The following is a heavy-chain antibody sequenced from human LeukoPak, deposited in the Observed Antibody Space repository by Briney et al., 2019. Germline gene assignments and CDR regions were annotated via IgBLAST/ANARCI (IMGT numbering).Heavy chain of an antibody. CDR3: ARDPLRYLRVGHYDY. V-gene: IGHV3-21*01. D-gene: IGHD3-9*01. J-gene: IGHJ4*02. CDR1: GFTFSNSA. CDR2: IDYDSSHI. Sequence: GGSLSLSCAASGFTFSNSAMNWVRQVPGKGLEWVSSIDYDSSHIYYAASVRGRFTISRDHARNSVYLQMNSLRVEDPAVYYCARDPLRYLRVGHYDYWGQGTLVAVSS.